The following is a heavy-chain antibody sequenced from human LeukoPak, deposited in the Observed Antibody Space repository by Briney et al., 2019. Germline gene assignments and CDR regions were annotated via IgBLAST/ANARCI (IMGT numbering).Heavy chain of an antibody. CDR2: FSYSGST. Sequence: SETLSLTCTVSRGSISNYYWGWIRQPPGKGLEWIGFFSYSGSTNYNPSLKSRVTISVDTSKNQFSLKLTSVTAADTAVYYCARDRGIASTGGYGMDVWGQGTTVTVSS. CDR3: ARDRGIASTGGYGMDV. CDR1: RGSISNYY. V-gene: IGHV4-59*01. J-gene: IGHJ6*02. D-gene: IGHD6-13*01.